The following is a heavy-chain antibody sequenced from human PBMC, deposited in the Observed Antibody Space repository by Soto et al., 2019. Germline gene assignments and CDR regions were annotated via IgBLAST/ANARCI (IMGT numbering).Heavy chain of an antibody. J-gene: IGHJ6*02. CDR2: IRSKAYGGTT. D-gene: IGHD3-3*01. Sequence: GGSLRLSCTASGFTFGDYAMSWFRQAPGKGLEWVGFIRSKAYGGTTEYAASVKGRFTISRDDSKSIAYLQMNGLKTEDTAVYYCTRVGYYDFWSGYFVLRPGGGPYYGMDVWGQGTTVTVSS. CDR1: GFTFGDYA. V-gene: IGHV3-49*03. CDR3: TRVGYYDFWSGYFVLRPGGGPYYGMDV.